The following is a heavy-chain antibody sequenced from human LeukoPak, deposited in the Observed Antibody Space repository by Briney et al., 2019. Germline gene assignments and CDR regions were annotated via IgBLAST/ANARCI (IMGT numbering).Heavy chain of an antibody. CDR3: AKDINLVRGPLPH. CDR2: ISWNSGSI. J-gene: IGHJ1*01. Sequence: PGGSLRLSCAASGFTFDDYAMHWVRHAPGKGLEWVSGISWNSGSIGYADSVKGRFTISRDNDKNSLYLQMNSLRAEDTALYYCAKDINLVRGPLPHWGQGTLLTVSS. V-gene: IGHV3-9*01. CDR1: GFTFDDYA. D-gene: IGHD3-10*01.